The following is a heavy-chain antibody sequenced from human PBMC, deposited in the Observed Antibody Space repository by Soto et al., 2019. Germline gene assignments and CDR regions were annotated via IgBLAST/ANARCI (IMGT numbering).Heavy chain of an antibody. CDR1: GFTFSHAW. V-gene: IGHV3-15*07. D-gene: IGHD3-22*01. J-gene: IGHJ6*02. Sequence: GGSLRLSCAASGFTFSHAWMKWVRQAPAKGPKWVGRSKSKTDGGRTDYAAPVKGRFTISRDDSKNTLYLQMNSLKTEDTAVYYCTTDTTMIVVVTSYGMDVWGQGTTVTVSS. CDR2: SKSKTDGGRT. CDR3: TTDTTMIVVVTSYGMDV.